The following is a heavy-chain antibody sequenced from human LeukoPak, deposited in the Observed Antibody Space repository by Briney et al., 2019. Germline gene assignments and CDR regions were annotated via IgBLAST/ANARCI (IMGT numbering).Heavy chain of an antibody. Sequence: SQTLSLTCSVSGGSISSGNYFWSWIRQPPGKGLEWIGYVYYTGSTYYNPSLKSRVTISADTSKNQFSLNLTSVTAADTALYYCARGSTYSPIPKYWGQGTLVTVS. CDR1: GGSISSGNYF. J-gene: IGHJ4*02. CDR2: VYYTGST. D-gene: IGHD2-15*01. V-gene: IGHV4-30-4*01. CDR3: ARGSTYSPIPKY.